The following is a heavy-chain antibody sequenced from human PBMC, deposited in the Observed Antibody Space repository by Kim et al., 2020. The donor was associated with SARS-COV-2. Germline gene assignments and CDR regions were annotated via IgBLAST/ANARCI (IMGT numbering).Heavy chain of an antibody. CDR1: GFMFSAYY. V-gene: IGHV3-11*01. Sequence: GGSLRLSCAASGFMFSAYYMKWIRQTPGKGLEWVSYISSSGDSVYYADSVKGRFTISRDNAKNSLYLQMNSLRADDTAVYYCARIYDGGDYWGQGSL. J-gene: IGHJ4*02. CDR2: ISSSGDSV. CDR3: ARIYDGGDY. D-gene: IGHD5-12*01.